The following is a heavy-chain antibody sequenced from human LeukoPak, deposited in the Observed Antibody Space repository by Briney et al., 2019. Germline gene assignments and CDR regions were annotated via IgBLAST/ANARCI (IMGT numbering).Heavy chain of an antibody. J-gene: IGHJ4*02. CDR2: IYPGDSDT. V-gene: IGHV5-51*01. CDR1: GYSFTSYW. CDR3: ARLALTHNIPPGLDH. Sequence: GESLKISCKGSGYSFTSYWIGWVRQMPGKGVEWMGIIYPGDSDTRYSPSFQGQVTISADKSINTAYLQWSSLKASDTAMYYCARLALTHNIPPGLDHWGQGTLVTVSS. D-gene: IGHD2-8*01.